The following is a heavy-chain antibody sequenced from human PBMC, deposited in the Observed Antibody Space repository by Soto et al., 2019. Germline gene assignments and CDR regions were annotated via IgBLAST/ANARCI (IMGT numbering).Heavy chain of an antibody. V-gene: IGHV3-21*01. CDR2: ISSGSNHI. D-gene: IGHD5-18*01. J-gene: IGHJ4*02. CDR3: ARPRSYGKLNTFDY. Sequence: PGGSLRLSCAASGFAFSGYTMHWVRQPPGKGLEWLSSISSGSNHIYYLDSVKGRFTISRDNAKNSLYLQVNSLRAEDTAVYYCARPRSYGKLNTFDYWGQGTVVTVSS. CDR1: GFAFSGYT.